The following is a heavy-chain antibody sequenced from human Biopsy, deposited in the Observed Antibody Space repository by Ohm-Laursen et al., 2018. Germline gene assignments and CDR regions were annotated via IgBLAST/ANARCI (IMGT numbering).Heavy chain of an antibody. J-gene: IGHJ4*02. Sequence: LSLTCTVSGVSINGGRYYWNWIRHHPGKGLEWIGNIFYSANTYYNPSLKSRVTISVDTSKNQFSLKLSSVTAADTAVYYCARLGSGDYFPTFFDFWGQGALVTVSS. D-gene: IGHD5-12*01. CDR1: GVSINGGRYY. V-gene: IGHV4-31*03. CDR2: IFYSANT. CDR3: ARLGSGDYFPTFFDF.